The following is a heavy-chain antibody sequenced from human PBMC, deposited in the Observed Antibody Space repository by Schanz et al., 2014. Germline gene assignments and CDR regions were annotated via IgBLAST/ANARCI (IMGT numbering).Heavy chain of an antibody. V-gene: IGHV3-23*04. CDR2: ISGGGGST. J-gene: IGHJ4*02. CDR1: GFTFRGYA. D-gene: IGHD3-22*01. CDR3: ARYYETSYYPLYYCDY. Sequence: VHLVESEGGLIQPGGSLRLSCAASGFTFRGYAMNWVRLVPGKGLECVSGISGGGGSTYYADSVKGRFTISRDNSKNTLYLQMNSLRAEDTAVYYCARYYETSYYPLYYCDYWGQGTLVTVSS.